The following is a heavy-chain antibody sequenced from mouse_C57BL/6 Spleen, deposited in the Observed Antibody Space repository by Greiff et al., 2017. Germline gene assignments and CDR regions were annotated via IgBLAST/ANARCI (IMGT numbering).Heavy chain of an antibody. CDR1: GFNFTDYY. D-gene: IGHD2-5*01. V-gene: IGHV14-1*01. Sequence: EVQLQQSGAELVRPGASVKLSCTASGFNFTDYYMHWVKQRPEQGLEWIGRIDPGDGDTEYAPKVKGKATMTADTSSNTAYLQLSSLTSEDTAVYYCSMGSNYGMDDWGQGTSVTVSS. CDR2: IDPGDGDT. J-gene: IGHJ4*01. CDR3: SMGSNYGMDD.